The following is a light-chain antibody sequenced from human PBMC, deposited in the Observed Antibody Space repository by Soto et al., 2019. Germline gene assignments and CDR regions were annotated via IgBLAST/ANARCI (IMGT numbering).Light chain of an antibody. V-gene: IGKV1-17*01. J-gene: IGKJ3*01. CDR2: GAS. Sequence: DIQMTQSPSSLSASVVDRVTITFLASQGIGNALGWYQQKPGKPPKVLIYGASNLQSGVPPRFSGSGSGTEFTLTINSLQREDFATYYCQESISNLGTFGPGTKVDIK. CDR3: QESISNLGT. CDR1: QGIGNA.